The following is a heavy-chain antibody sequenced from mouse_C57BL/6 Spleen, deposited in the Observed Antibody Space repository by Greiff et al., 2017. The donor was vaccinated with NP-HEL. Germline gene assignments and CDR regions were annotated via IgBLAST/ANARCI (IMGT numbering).Heavy chain of an antibody. CDR2: ISSGGDYI. V-gene: IGHV5-9-1*02. Sequence: EVKVVESGEGLVKPGGSLKLSCAASGFTFSSYAMSWVRQTPEKRLEWVAYISSGGDYIYYADTVKGRFTISRDNARNTLYLQMSSLKSEDTAMYYCTRDGYYWGYYAMDYWGQGTSVTVSS. CDR3: TRDGYYWGYYAMDY. D-gene: IGHD2-3*01. CDR1: GFTFSSYA. J-gene: IGHJ4*01.